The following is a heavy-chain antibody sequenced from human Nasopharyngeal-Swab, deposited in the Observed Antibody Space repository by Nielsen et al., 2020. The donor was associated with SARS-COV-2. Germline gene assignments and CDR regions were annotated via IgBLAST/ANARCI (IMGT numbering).Heavy chain of an antibody. Sequence: GESLKISCAASGFTFSSYAMHWVRQAPGKGLEWVAVISYDGSNKYYADSVKGRFTTSRDNSKSTLYLQMNSLRAEDTAVYYCARGQNGQQLVPSYYYYGMDVWGQGTTVTVSS. CDR3: ARGQNGQQLVPSYYYYGMDV. CDR2: ISYDGSNK. CDR1: GFTFSSYA. J-gene: IGHJ6*02. D-gene: IGHD6-13*01. V-gene: IGHV3-30*04.